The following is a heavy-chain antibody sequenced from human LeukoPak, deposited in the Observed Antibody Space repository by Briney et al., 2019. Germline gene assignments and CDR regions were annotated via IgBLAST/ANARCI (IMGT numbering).Heavy chain of an antibody. D-gene: IGHD3-10*01. J-gene: IGHJ4*02. CDR1: GGSISSYY. CDR3: ARGSTMVRGVITSYFDY. CDR2: IHNSGIT. Sequence: SETLSLTCTVSGGSISSYYWSWIRQPPGKGVEWIGNIHNSGITNYNPSLKSRVTISVDKSKNQFSLKLSSVTAADTAVYYCARGSTMVRGVITSYFDYWGQGTLVTVSS. V-gene: IGHV4-59*12.